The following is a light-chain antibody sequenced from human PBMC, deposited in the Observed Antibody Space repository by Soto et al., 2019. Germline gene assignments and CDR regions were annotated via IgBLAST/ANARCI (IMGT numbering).Light chain of an antibody. J-gene: IGKJ1*01. CDR3: QQRSNWPPWT. CDR2: DAS. Sequence: EIVLTQSPAALSLSPGDRATLSCRASQSVPSYFAWYQQKPGQAPRLLISDASNRATGIPARFSGSGSGTDFTLTISSLEPEDFAVYYCQQRSNWPPWTFGQGTKVEIK. CDR1: QSVPSY. V-gene: IGKV3-11*01.